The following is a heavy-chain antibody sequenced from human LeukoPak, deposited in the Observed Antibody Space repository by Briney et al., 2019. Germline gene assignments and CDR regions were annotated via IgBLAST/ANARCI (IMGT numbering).Heavy chain of an antibody. J-gene: IGHJ6*03. Sequence: GGSLRLSCAASGFTFSSYGMSWVRQAPGKGLEWVSAISGSGGSTYYADSVKGRFTISRDNAKNSLYLQMNSLRAEDTAVYYCARGDPENYYYYYMDVWGKGTTVTVSS. CDR3: ARGDPENYYYYYMDV. CDR2: ISGSGGST. V-gene: IGHV3-23*01. D-gene: IGHD2-21*02. CDR1: GFTFSSYG.